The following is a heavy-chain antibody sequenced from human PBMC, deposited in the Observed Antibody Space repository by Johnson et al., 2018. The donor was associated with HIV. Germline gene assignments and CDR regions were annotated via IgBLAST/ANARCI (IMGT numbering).Heavy chain of an antibody. CDR3: AKVQGSYAPPLDAFDI. CDR1: GFTVSSNY. D-gene: IGHD1-26*01. J-gene: IGHJ3*02. Sequence: VQLVESGGGLVQPGGSLRLSCAASGFTVSSNYMSWVRQAPGKGLEWVSTIVGSGGSTYYADSVKGGFTISRDNSKNTLYLQMNSLRAEDTAVYYCAKVQGSYAPPLDAFDIWGQGTMVTVSS. CDR2: IVGSGGST. V-gene: IGHV3-23*04.